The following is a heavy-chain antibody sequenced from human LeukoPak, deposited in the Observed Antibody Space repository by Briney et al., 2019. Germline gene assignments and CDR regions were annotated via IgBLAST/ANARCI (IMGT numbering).Heavy chain of an antibody. V-gene: IGHV1-2*02. Sequence: ASVKVSCKASGYTFTGYYMHWVRQAPGQGLEWMGWINPNSGGTNYAQKFQGRVTMTRDTSISTAYMELSRLRSDDTAVYYCARDQSFGSGSYQDYWGQGTLVTVSS. CDR1: GYTFTGYY. CDR2: INPNSGGT. CDR3: ARDQSFGSGSYQDY. J-gene: IGHJ4*02. D-gene: IGHD3-10*01.